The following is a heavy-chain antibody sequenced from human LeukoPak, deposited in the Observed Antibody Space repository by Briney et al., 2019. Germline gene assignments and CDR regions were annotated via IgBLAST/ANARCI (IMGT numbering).Heavy chain of an antibody. J-gene: IGHJ4*02. V-gene: IGHV3-15*07. D-gene: IGHD3-22*01. CDR3: TWDSSGFYLLDS. Sequence: PGGSLRLSCAASGLTVTNAWMNSVRQAPGQGLEWVGRIKSKGSGGTIDYAAPVKGRFTISRDDSKNTLYLQMNSLKTEDTAVYYCTWDSSGFYLLDSWGQGTLVTVSS. CDR2: IKSKGSGGTI. CDR1: GLTVTNAW.